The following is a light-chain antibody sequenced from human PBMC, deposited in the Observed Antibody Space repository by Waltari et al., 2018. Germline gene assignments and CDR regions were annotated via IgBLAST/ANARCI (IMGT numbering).Light chain of an antibody. Sequence: QSVLTQPPSVSGAHGQSVTLSCSGSSSKIGAGYFVHWYQPLPGKAPQLLIFDNIVRPSGVPDRFSGSRSGTSASLAITGLQAEDEAQYYCQSYDTNLSGSIFGGGTKLTVL. CDR3: QSYDTNLSGSI. J-gene: IGLJ2*01. CDR1: SSKIGAGYF. V-gene: IGLV1-40*01. CDR2: DNI.